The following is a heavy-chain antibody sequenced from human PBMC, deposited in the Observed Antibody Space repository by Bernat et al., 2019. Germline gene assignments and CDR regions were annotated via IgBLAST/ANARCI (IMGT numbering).Heavy chain of an antibody. CDR1: GFTFSSYG. J-gene: IGHJ6*02. D-gene: IGHD3-9*01. CDR3: AKEASILTGSRPWGYGMDV. Sequence: QVQLVESGGGVVQPGRSLRLSCAASGFTFSSYGMHWVRQAPGKGLEWVAVISYDGSNKYYADSVKGRFTISRDNSKNTLYLQMNSLRAEDTAVYYCAKEASILTGSRPWGYGMDVWGQGTTVTVSS. V-gene: IGHV3-30*18. CDR2: ISYDGSNK.